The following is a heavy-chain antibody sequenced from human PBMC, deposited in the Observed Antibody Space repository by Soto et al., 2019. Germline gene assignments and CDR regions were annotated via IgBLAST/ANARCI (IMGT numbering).Heavy chain of an antibody. V-gene: IGHV3-7*01. CDR1: GFTFSSYW. D-gene: IGHD5-12*01. J-gene: IGHJ4*02. CDR2: IKQDGSEK. CDR3: ARVLRDGYNYRFDY. Sequence: QPGGSLRLSCAASGFTFSSYWMSWVRQAPGKGLEWVANIKQDGSEKYYVDSVKGRFTISRDNAKDSLYLQMNSLRAEDTAVYYCARVLRDGYNYRFDYWGQGTLVTVSS.